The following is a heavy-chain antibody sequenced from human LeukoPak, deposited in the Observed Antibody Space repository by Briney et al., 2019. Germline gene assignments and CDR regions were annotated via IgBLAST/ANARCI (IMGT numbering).Heavy chain of an antibody. CDR2: INHSGST. V-gene: IGHV4-34*01. CDR3: ARDKRLAFDY. J-gene: IGHJ4*02. CDR1: GFTFSSYS. Sequence: GSLRLSCAASGFTFSSYSMNWVRQPPGKGLEWIGEINHSGSTNYNPSLKSRVTISVDTSKNQFSLKLSSVTAADTAVYYCARDKRLAFDYWGQGTLVTVSS.